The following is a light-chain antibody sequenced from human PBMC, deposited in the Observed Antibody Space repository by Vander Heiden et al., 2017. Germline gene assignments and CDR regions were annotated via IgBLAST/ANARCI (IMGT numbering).Light chain of an antibody. CDR1: SLRSYY. Sequence: SSELTQDPTVSVALGQTVRITCHGDSLRSYYASWYQQKPGQAPILVIYGKDNRPSGIPDRFSGSNSGNTASLTITGAQAEDEADYYCYSRDSSGDHLFGRGTKLTVL. CDR2: GKD. CDR3: YSRDSSGDHL. J-gene: IGLJ2*01. V-gene: IGLV3-19*01.